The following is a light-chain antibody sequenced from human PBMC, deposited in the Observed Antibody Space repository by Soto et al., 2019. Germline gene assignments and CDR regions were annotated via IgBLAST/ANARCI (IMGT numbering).Light chain of an antibody. CDR1: QNIRNY. J-gene: IGKJ2*01. CDR3: QQSHSTPYS. V-gene: IGKV1-39*01. CDR2: TAS. Sequence: DIQMTQSPSSLSASVGDRVTIPCRASQNIRNYLNWYQQKPGKAPKLLIYTASNLRSEVPSRFSGSGSGTDFTLTISSLHPEDFATYYCQQSHSTPYSFGPGTKLEIK.